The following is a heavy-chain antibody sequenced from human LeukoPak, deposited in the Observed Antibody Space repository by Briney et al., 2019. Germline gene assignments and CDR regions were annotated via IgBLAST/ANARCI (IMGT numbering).Heavy chain of an antibody. Sequence: ASVKVSCKAFGYSFTGYHLHWVRQAPRQALEWMEWVNPKTGGTNYARKSQGRVTMTRDTSINTVNMELSRLTSDDTAVYYCAREFSSKLEWLAYVTGDDAFDVWGQGTMITVS. CDR3: AREFSSKLEWLAYVTGDDAFDV. D-gene: IGHD3-3*01. CDR1: GYSFTGYH. CDR2: VNPKTGGT. J-gene: IGHJ3*01. V-gene: IGHV1-2*02.